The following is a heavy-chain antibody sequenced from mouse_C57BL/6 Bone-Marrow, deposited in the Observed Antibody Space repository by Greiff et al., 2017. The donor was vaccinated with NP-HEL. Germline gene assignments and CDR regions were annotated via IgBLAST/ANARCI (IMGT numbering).Heavy chain of an antibody. CDR2: IYPRSGNT. CDR1: GYTFTSYG. D-gene: IGHD2-4*01. CDR3: AEGVYYDYDVDY. V-gene: IGHV1-81*01. J-gene: IGHJ2*01. Sequence: QVQLQQSGAELARPGASVKLSCKASGYTFTSYGISWVKQRTGQGLEWIGEIYPRSGNTYYNEKFKGKATLTADKSSSTAYMELRSLTSEDSAVYFCAEGVYYDYDVDYWGQGTTLTVSA.